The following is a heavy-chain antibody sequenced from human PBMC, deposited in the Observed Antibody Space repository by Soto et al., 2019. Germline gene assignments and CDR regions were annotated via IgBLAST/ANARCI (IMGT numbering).Heavy chain of an antibody. D-gene: IGHD6-19*01. CDR2: ISGSGDST. V-gene: IGHV3-23*01. CDR3: AKERSSGWSLDY. Sequence: PGGSLRLSCAASGLTFSTYAMNWVRQAPGKGLEWVSGISGSGDSTYYADSVKGRFTVYRDNSKNTLYLQMNSLRAEDTAVFYCAKERSSGWSLDYWGQGTLVTVSS. J-gene: IGHJ4*02. CDR1: GLTFSTYA.